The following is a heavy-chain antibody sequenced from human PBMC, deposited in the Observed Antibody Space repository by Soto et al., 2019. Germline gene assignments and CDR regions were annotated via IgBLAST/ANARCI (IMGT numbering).Heavy chain of an antibody. CDR1: GFTFSSYA. CDR2: ISGSGGST. V-gene: IGHV3-23*01. D-gene: IGHD3-3*01. J-gene: IGHJ6*02. Sequence: GGSLRLSCAASGFTFSSYAMSWVRQAPGKGLEWVSAISGSGGSTYYADSVKGRFTISRDNSKNTLYLQMNSLRAEDTAVYYCAKTYYDFWSGYHTGDYYYGMDVWGQGTTVTVSS. CDR3: AKTYYDFWSGYHTGDYYYGMDV.